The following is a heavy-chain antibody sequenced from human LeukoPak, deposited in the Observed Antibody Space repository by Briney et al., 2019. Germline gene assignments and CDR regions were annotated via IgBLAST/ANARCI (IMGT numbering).Heavy chain of an antibody. CDR2: MHPNSGNT. D-gene: IGHD6-19*01. Sequence: ASVKVSCKASGYTFTSYDINWVRQATGQGLDWMGWMHPNSGNTGYAQKFQGRVTMTRNTSISTAYMELSSLRSEDTAVYYCASRYSRGWFGPYNWFDPWGQGTLVTVSS. CDR1: GYTFTSYD. V-gene: IGHV1-8*01. J-gene: IGHJ5*02. CDR3: ASRYSRGWFGPYNWFDP.